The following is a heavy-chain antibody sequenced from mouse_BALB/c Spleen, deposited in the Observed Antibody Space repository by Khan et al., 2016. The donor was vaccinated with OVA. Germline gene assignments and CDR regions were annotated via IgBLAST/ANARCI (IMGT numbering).Heavy chain of an antibody. V-gene: IGHV3-8*02. CDR1: GDSITSGF. CDR2: MIYSGYT. J-gene: IGHJ3*01. CDR3: ARSTYKYAFAY. Sequence: EVKLLESGPSLVQPSQTLSLTCSVTGDSITSGFWSWIRKFPGNKLEYMGFMIYSGYTYYNPSLKGRFSITRHTSKNQYYLQLSSGTTGDTATYYCARSTYKYAFAYWGQGTLVTVSA. D-gene: IGHD1-3*01.